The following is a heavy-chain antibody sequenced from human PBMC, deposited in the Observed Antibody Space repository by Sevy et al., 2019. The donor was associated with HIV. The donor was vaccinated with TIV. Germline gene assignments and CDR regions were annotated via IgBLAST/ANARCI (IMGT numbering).Heavy chain of an antibody. D-gene: IGHD5-12*01. J-gene: IGHJ4*02. CDR3: AQQDIVAFPGVRAFDY. Sequence: SGPTLVKPTQTLTLTCTFSVFSLCTSGVGVGWIRQPPGKALEWLALIYWDDDKRYSPSLKSRLTITKDTSKIQVVLTMTNMDAVVTATYYCAQQDIVAFPGVRAFDYWAQRTLVTVSS. CDR1: VFSLCTSGVG. CDR2: IYWDDDK. V-gene: IGHV2-5*02.